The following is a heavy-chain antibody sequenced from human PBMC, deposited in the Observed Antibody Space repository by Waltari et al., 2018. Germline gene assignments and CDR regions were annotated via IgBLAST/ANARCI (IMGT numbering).Heavy chain of an antibody. CDR1: GFTFDDYA. CDR2: ISWNSGSR. Sequence: EVQLVESGGGLVQPGRSLRLSCAASGFTFDDYAMHWVRQAPGKGLEWVSGISWNSGSRGYADSVKGRFTISRDNAKNSLYLQMNSLRAEDTAMYYCARLRLVRGVIDYWGQGTLVTVSS. CDR3: ARLRLVRGVIDY. J-gene: IGHJ4*02. D-gene: IGHD3-10*01. V-gene: IGHV3-9*01.